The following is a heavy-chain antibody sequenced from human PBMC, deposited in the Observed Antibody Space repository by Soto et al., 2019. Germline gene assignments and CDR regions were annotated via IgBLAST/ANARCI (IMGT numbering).Heavy chain of an antibody. J-gene: IGHJ4*02. D-gene: IGHD4-17*01. CDR3: ATTTVHFAPPAYLDS. CDR1: GYTFTDYY. Sequence: ASVKVSCKASGYTFTDYYVHWVRQAPGQGLEWMGWINPNSGGTKTAQKFQGRVTVTRDTSISTAYMELRSLRSDDTAVYYCATTTVHFAPPAYLDSWGQGTLVTVSS. CDR2: INPNSGGT. V-gene: IGHV1-2*02.